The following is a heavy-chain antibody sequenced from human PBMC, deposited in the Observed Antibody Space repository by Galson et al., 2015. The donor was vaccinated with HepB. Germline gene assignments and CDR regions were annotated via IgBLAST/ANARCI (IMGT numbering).Heavy chain of an antibody. J-gene: IGHJ3*02. D-gene: IGHD2-15*01. CDR3: ARGSVDLRCSGGSCFAFDI. CDR1: GGTFSSYT. V-gene: IGHV1-69*02. CDR2: IIPILGIA. Sequence: SVKVSCKASGGTFSSYTISWVRQAPGQGLEWMGRIIPILGIANYAQKFQGGVTITADKSTSTAYMELSSLRSEDTAVYYCARGSVDLRCSGGSCFAFDIWGQGTMVTVSS.